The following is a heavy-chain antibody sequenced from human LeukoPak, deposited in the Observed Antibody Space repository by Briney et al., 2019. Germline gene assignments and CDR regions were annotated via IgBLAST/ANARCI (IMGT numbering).Heavy chain of an antibody. D-gene: IGHD5-18*01. J-gene: IGHJ3*02. CDR1: GVSISSGDYY. CDR3: ARHRTAINRYGPYDAFDI. Sequence: SETLSLTCIVSGVSISSGDYYWGWIRQPPGKGLEWIGSIYYSGRTYYNTPLKSRVTISEDTSMDQFSLKLSFVTAADSAVYYCARHRTAINRYGPYDAFDIWGRGTMVTVSS. V-gene: IGHV4-39*01. CDR2: IYYSGRT.